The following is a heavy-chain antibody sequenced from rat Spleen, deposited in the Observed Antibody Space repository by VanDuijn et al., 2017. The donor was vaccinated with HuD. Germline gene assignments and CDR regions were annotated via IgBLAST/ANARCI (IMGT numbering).Heavy chain of an antibody. D-gene: IGHD1-11*01. CDR3: ASPYGGSLSYFDY. CDR1: GFNFSGYY. CDR2: ISYEGSST. J-gene: IGHJ2*01. Sequence: EVQLVESGGGLVQPGGSLKLSCAASGFNFSGYYMAWVRQAPKKGLEWVASISYEGSSTYYGDSVKGRFTISRENAKSTLYLQMNSLRSEDTATYYCASPYGGSLSYFDYWGQGVMVTVSS. V-gene: IGHV5-22*01.